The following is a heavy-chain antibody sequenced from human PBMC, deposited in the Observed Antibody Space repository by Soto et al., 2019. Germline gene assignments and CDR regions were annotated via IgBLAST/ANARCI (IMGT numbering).Heavy chain of an antibody. D-gene: IGHD6-13*01. CDR3: ARKLATHRFDP. J-gene: IGHJ5*02. CDR1: GYTFTGYY. CDR2: INPNSGGT. V-gene: IGHV1-2*04. Sequence: ASVKVSCKASGYTFTGYYMHWVRQAPGQGLEWMGWINPNSGGTNYAQKFQGWVTMTRDTSISTAYMELSRPRSDDTAVYYCARKLATHRFDPWAQAALVTVSS.